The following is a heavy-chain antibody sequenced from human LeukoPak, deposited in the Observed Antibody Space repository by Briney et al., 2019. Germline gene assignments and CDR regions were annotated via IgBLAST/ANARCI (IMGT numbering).Heavy chain of an antibody. Sequence: GSSVKVSCKASGGTFSSYASSWGRQATGQGLEWMGRIIPIFGTANYAQKLQGRVPITTDESKSTAYMELSSLRSEDTAVYYCARCYYYDSSGYSYYFDYWGQGTLVTVSS. CDR1: GGTFSSYA. J-gene: IGHJ4*02. CDR2: IIPIFGTA. V-gene: IGHV1-69*05. CDR3: ARCYYYDSSGYSYYFDY. D-gene: IGHD3-22*01.